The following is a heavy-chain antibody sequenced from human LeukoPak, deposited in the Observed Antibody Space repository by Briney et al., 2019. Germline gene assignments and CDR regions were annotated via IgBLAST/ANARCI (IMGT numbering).Heavy chain of an antibody. J-gene: IGHJ4*02. V-gene: IGHV3-30*02. CDR1: GFTFSSYG. Sequence: GGSLRLSCAASGFTFSSYGMHWVRQAPGKGLEWVAFIRYDGSNKYYADSVKGRFTISRDNSKNTLYLQMNSLRAEDTAVYYCAKVWGYSSRVTDYFDYWGQATLVTDSS. CDR2: IRYDGSNK. CDR3: AKVWGYSSRVTDYFDY. D-gene: IGHD6-13*01.